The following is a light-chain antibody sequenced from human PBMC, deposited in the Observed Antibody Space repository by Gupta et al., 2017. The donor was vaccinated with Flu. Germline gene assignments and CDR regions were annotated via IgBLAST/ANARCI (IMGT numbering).Light chain of an antibody. V-gene: IGKV4-1*01. CDR3: QQDHTTRRT. Sequence: DIVMTQSPDSVAVSLGERATINCKSSQIVLYSSNNKNYLAWYQQKPGQPPKVLIYLASTREPGVPDRFSGSGSVTDFTLTMSNLHAEDVAVYYCQQDHTTRRTFGQGTKVEIK. J-gene: IGKJ1*01. CDR2: LAS. CDR1: QIVLYSSNNKNY.